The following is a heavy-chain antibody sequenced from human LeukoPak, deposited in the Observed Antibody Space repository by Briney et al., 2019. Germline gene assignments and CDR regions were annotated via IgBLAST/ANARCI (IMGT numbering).Heavy chain of an antibody. CDR1: GFTFGSYS. CDR3: ANADPSGYHMDV. V-gene: IGHV3-30*18. D-gene: IGHD3-3*01. Sequence: PGGSLRLSCAASGFTFGSYSMNWVRQAPGKGLEWVAVISYDGSNKYYADSVKGRFTISRDNSKNTLYLQMNSLRAEDTAVYYCANADPSGYHMDVWGKGTTVTVSS. CDR2: ISYDGSNK. J-gene: IGHJ6*03.